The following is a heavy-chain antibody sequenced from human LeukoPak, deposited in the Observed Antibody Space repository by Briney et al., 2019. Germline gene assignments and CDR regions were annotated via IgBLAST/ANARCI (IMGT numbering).Heavy chain of an antibody. D-gene: IGHD3-16*01. V-gene: IGHV1-8*01. J-gene: IGHJ4*02. CDR2: MNPSSGNT. CDR3: ARDNDSRDPPHFDY. CDR1: GYTFTSYD. Sequence: ASVKVSCKASGYTFTSYDINWVRQATGQGLEWMGWMNPSSGNTGYAQKFQGRVTMTRNTSISTAYMELSSLRSEDTAVYYCARDNDSRDPPHFDYWGQGTLVTVSS.